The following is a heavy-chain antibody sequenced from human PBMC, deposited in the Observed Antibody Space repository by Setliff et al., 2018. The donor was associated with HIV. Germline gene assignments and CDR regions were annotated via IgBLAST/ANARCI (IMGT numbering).Heavy chain of an antibody. J-gene: IGHJ4*02. CDR3: ARGATITYYFDY. V-gene: IGHV1-2*06. CDR2: INPNSGGT. Sequence: ASVKVSCKASGYTFSDYYLHWVRQAPGQGLEWMGRINPNSGGTNYAQKFQGRVTMTRDTSISTAYMELSRLRSDDTAVYYCARGATITYYFDYWGQGTLVTVSS. CDR1: GYTFSDYY. D-gene: IGHD5-12*01.